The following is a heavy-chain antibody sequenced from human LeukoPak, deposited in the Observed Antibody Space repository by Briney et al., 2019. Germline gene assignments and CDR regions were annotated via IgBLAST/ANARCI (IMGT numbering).Heavy chain of an antibody. CDR3: AKGRESEQWLVRPFDY. D-gene: IGHD6-19*01. CDR1: GFTVSSYA. J-gene: IGHJ4*02. V-gene: IGHV3-23*01. CDR2: ISSSGGST. Sequence: GGSLRLSCAASGFTVSSYAINWVRQAPGKGLQWISAISSSGGSTYYADSVKGRFTISRENSKNTLYLQMNSLRAEDTAVYYCAKGRESEQWLVRPFDYWGQGTLVTVSS.